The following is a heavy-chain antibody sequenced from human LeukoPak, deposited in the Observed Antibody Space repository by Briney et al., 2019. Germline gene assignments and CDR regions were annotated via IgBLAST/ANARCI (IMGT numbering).Heavy chain of an antibody. J-gene: IGHJ4*02. D-gene: IGHD1-1*01. CDR2: IYYSGST. Sequence: PSETLSLTCTVSGGSISSGDYYWSWIRQPPGKGLEWIGYIYYSGSTYYNPSLKSRVTISVDTSKNQFSLKLSSVTAADTAVYYCTRGTPTTGTTGYWGQGTLVTVSS. CDR3: TRGTPTTGTTGY. V-gene: IGHV4-30-4*01. CDR1: GGSISSGDYY.